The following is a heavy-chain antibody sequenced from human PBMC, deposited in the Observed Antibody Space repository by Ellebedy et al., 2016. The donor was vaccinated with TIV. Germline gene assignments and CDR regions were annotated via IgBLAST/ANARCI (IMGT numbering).Heavy chain of an antibody. Sequence: AASVKVSCKASGYTFTSYGISWVRQAPGQGLEWMGWISAYNGNTNYPQKLQGRVTMTTDTSTSTAYMELRSLRSDDTAVYYCARWVAGSGWYRYYDSSGYHRNYWYFDLWGRGTLVTVSS. D-gene: IGHD3-22*01. V-gene: IGHV1-18*04. CDR1: GYTFTSYG. CDR3: ARWVAGSGWYRYYDSSGYHRNYWYFDL. CDR2: ISAYNGNT. J-gene: IGHJ2*01.